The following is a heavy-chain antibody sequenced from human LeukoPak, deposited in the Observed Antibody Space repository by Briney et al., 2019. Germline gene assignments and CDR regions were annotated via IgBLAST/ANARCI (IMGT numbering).Heavy chain of an antibody. CDR3: ARDTKDY. CDR1: GFTFRNYE. CDR2: ITTTGDRV. V-gene: IGHV3-48*03. J-gene: IGHJ4*02. Sequence: GGSLRLSCEASGFTFRNYEMNWVRQAPGKGLEWISYITTTGDRVEYADSVKGRFTIPRDNAKNSLYLEMNSLRAEDTGVYFCARDTKDYWGQGSLVVVSS. D-gene: IGHD2-2*01.